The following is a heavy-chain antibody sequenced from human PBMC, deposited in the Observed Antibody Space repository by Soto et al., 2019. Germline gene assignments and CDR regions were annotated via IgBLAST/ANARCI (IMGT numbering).Heavy chain of an antibody. V-gene: IGHV4-4*02. CDR2: VFHTGTT. J-gene: IGHJ4*02. D-gene: IGHD6-19*01. CDR3: ARSAGWYAVHS. Sequence: QVQLQESGPGLVKPSGTLSLTCAVSGDSVSSPYYWCWVRQPPGKGLEWIGEVFHTGTTSYNPPLRXXVTISMDKSNNQFSLDLSSVTAADTAVYYCARSAGWYAVHSWGPGTLVIVSS. CDR1: GDSVSSPYY.